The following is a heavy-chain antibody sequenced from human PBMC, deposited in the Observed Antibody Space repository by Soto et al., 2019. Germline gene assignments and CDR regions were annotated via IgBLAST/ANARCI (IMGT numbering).Heavy chain of an antibody. Sequence: QVQLVQSGAEVKKPGSSVKVSCKAYGGTFSSYAISWVRQAPGQGLEWMGGIIPIFGTANYAQKFQGRVTFTADETTRPAYMELSSLRSEDTAVYYCARSNWNDVWFDPWGQGTLVTVSS. CDR3: ARSNWNDVWFDP. V-gene: IGHV1-69*01. D-gene: IGHD1-20*01. CDR1: GGTFSSYA. J-gene: IGHJ5*02. CDR2: IIPIFGTA.